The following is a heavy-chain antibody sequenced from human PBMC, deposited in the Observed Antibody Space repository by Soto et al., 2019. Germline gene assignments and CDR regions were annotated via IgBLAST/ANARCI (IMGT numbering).Heavy chain of an antibody. D-gene: IGHD4-4*01. CDR2: TRQDGGEK. CDR3: ARHDSERYYYDY. V-gene: IGHV3-7*05. CDR1: GFIFGDYW. J-gene: IGHJ4*02. Sequence: AGGSLRLSCAASGFIFGDYWMSWIRQAPGKGLEWVANTRQDGGEKNFVDSVKGRFFISRDNAKNSLYLQMNSLRAEDTAVYYCARHDSERYYYDYWSLGTLVTVSS.